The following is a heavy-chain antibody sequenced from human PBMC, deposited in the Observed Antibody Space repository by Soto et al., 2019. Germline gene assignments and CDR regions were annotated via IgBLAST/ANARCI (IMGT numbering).Heavy chain of an antibody. D-gene: IGHD3-3*01. V-gene: IGHV4-34*01. Sequence: SETLSLTCAVYGGSFTGHYWSWIRQAPGKGLEWIGEINHSGSSNSNPSLKSRVTISVDTSKNQFSLKLRSVTAADTAVYYCARGIPLILGAQKDAPDKYYFDSWGQGTLVTVSS. CDR1: GGSFTGHY. CDR3: ARGIPLILGAQKDAPDKYYFDS. CDR2: INHSGSS. J-gene: IGHJ4*02.